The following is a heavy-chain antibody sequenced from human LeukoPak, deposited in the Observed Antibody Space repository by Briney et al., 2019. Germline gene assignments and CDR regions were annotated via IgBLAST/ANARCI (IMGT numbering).Heavy chain of an antibody. V-gene: IGHV4-34*01. Sequence: AETLSLTCAVYGGSFSGYYWSWIRQPPGKGLEWFGEINHSGSTKYNPSLKSRVTISVDTSKDQFSLKLSAVTAADTAVYYCAREVVVTAIPDWFDPWGQGTLVSVSS. CDR1: GGSFSGYY. D-gene: IGHD2-21*02. CDR2: INHSGST. J-gene: IGHJ5*02. CDR3: AREVVVTAIPDWFDP.